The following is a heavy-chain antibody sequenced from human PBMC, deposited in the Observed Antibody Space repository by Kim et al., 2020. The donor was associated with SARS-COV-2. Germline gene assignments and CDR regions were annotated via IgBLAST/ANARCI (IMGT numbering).Heavy chain of an antibody. CDR1: GFTFSDYY. V-gene: IGHV3-11*05. J-gene: IGHJ6*02. D-gene: IGHD2-15*01. Sequence: GGSLRLSCAASGFTFSDYYMSWIRQAPGKGLEWVSYISSSSSYTNYADSVKGRFTISRDNAKNSLYLQMNSLRAEDTAVYYCARDVGYCSGGSCYSFGMDVWGHGTTVTVSS. CDR3: ARDVGYCSGGSCYSFGMDV. CDR2: ISSSSSYT.